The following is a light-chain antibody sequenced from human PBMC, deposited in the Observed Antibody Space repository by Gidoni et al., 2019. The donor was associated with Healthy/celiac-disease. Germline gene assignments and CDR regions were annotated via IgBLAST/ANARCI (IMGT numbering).Light chain of an antibody. CDR2: RNN. V-gene: IGLV1-47*01. J-gene: IGLJ2*01. Sequence: QSVLPQPPSASGTPGQGVTISCSGSSSNIGSNYVYWYQQLPGTAPKLLIYRNNQRPSGVPDRFSGSKSGTSASLAISGLRSEDEADYYCAAWDDSLSGVVFGGGTKLTVL. CDR3: AAWDDSLSGVV. CDR1: SSNIGSNY.